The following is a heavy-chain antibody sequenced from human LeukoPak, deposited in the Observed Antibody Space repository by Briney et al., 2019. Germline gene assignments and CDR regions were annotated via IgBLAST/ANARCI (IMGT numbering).Heavy chain of an antibody. J-gene: IGHJ4*02. D-gene: IGHD2-21*01. CDR1: RGSFRGFY. V-gene: IGHV4-34*01. CDR2: ISHSGRT. Sequence: SETLSPTWAVYRGSFRGFYWGWIRQPPGKGLEWIGEISHSGRTNYKPSLRSRVTISVDTSRNQFSLKLTSVTAADTAMYYCARGGVEYGGAGGYFDYWGQGTLVTVSS. CDR3: ARGGVEYGGAGGYFDY.